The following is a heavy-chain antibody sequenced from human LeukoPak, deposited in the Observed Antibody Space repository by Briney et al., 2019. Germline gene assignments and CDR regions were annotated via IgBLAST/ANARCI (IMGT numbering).Heavy chain of an antibody. CDR1: GFTFDDYA. CDR3: AKDISGSYGGWFDP. J-gene: IGHJ5*02. V-gene: IGHV3-9*01. Sequence: GGSLRLSCAASGFTFDDYAMHWVRQAPGKGLEWVSGISWNSGSIGYADSVKGRFTISRDNAKNSLYLQMNSLRAEDTALYYCAKDISGSYGGWFDPWGQETLVTVSS. D-gene: IGHD1-26*01. CDR2: ISWNSGSI.